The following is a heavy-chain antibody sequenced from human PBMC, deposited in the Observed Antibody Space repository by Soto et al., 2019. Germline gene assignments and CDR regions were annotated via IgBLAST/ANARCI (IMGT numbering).Heavy chain of an antibody. Sequence: GASVKVSCKASGGTFSSYAISWVRQAPGQGLEWMGGIIHIFGTANYAQKFQGRVTITADESTSTAYMELSSLRSEDTAVYYCARDRYYDILTGYYPPHSYYYYGMDVWGQGTTVTVSS. J-gene: IGHJ6*02. D-gene: IGHD3-9*01. CDR3: ARDRYYDILTGYYPPHSYYYYGMDV. CDR2: IIHIFGTA. V-gene: IGHV1-69*13. CDR1: GGTFSSYA.